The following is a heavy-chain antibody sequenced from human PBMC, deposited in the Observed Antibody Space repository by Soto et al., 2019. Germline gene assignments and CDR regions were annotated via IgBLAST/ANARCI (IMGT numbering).Heavy chain of an antibody. D-gene: IGHD3-22*01. CDR1: GFTFSSYS. J-gene: IGHJ6*02. Sequence: PGGSLRLSCAASGFTFSSYSMNWVRQAPGKGLEWVSYIFSSSSTIYYADSVKGRFTISRDNAKNSLYLQMNSLRDEDTAVYYCARDLPDYYDSSGYYSPLMDVWGQGTTVTVSS. V-gene: IGHV3-48*02. CDR2: IFSSSSTI. CDR3: ARDLPDYYDSSGYYSPLMDV.